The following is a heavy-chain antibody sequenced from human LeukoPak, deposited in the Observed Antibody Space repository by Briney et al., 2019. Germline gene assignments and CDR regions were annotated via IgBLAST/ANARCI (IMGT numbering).Heavy chain of an antibody. CDR2: IYYSGST. D-gene: IGHD3-22*01. CDR3: ARVLYYDSSGYYYIIDY. J-gene: IGHJ4*02. V-gene: IGHV4-30-4*01. CDR1: GGSISSGDYY. Sequence: SETLSLTCTVSGGSISSGDYYWSWIRQPPGKGLEWIGYIYYSGSTYYNPSLKSRVTISVDTSKNQFSLKLSSVTAADTAVYYCARVLYYDSSGYYYIIDYWGQGTLVTVSS.